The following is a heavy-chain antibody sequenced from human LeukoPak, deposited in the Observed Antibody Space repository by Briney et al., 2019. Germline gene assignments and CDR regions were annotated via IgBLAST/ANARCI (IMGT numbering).Heavy chain of an antibody. J-gene: IGHJ4*02. V-gene: IGHV3-11*01. D-gene: IGHD1-26*01. CDR1: GFTFSVYY. CDR3: ARESADGTFFDY. CDR2: ISASSSTI. Sequence: GGSLRLSCAASGFTFSVYYMSWIRQAPGKGLDWVSYISASSSTIYYADSVQGRLTISRDNAKNSLYLQMNSLRAEDTAVYYCARESADGTFFDYWGQGTLVTVSS.